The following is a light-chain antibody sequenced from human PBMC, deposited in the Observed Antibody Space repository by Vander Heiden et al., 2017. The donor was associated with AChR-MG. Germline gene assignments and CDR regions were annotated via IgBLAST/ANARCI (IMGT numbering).Light chain of an antibody. CDR2: DSN. CDR1: QSISTF. CDR3: QQRSIWPPT. Sequence: EVVLTQSPATLPLSPGDRATISCTSSQSISTFVAWYQQRPSQAPRLLIYDSNNRATGIEGRCSGRGCGTDFTITISSLEPDDFAVYYFQQRSIWPPTFGPGTKVDLK. V-gene: IGKV3-11*01. J-gene: IGKJ3*01.